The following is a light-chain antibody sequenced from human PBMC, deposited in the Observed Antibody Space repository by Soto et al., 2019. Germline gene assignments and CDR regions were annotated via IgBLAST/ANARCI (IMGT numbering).Light chain of an antibody. CDR3: QQHNRCPLT. CDR2: VAS. CDR1: QSVNSN. J-gene: IGKJ4*01. V-gene: IGKV3-15*01. Sequence: EIVMTQSPATLSVSPGERATLSCRASQSVNSNLAWYQQKPGQAPRLLIYVASTRATGIPARFSGSGSGTEFTLTISSLQSEDFAVYYCQQHNRCPLTFGGGTKVEIK.